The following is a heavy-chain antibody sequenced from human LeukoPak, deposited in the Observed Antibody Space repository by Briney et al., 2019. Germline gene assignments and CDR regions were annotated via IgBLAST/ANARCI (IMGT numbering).Heavy chain of an antibody. CDR3: ARELIDCTNGVCPYDY. CDR1: GYTFTSYD. CDR2: MNPNSGNT. D-gene: IGHD2-8*01. V-gene: IGHV1-8*01. J-gene: IGHJ4*02. Sequence: ASVKVSCKASGYTFTSYDINWVRQATGQGGEWMGWMNPNSGNTGYAQKFQGKVTMTRNTSISTAYMELSSLRSEDTAVYYCARELIDCTNGVCPYDYWGQGTLVTVSS.